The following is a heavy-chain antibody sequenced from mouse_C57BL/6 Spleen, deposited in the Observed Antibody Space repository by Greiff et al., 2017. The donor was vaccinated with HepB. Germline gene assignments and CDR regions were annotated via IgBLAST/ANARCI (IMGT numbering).Heavy chain of an antibody. V-gene: IGHV1-55*01. CDR3: ARGTTVVATYYFDY. CDR2: IYPGSGST. J-gene: IGHJ2*01. Sequence: QVQLQQPWAELVKPGASVKMSCKASGYTFTSYWITWVKQRPGQGLEWIGDIYPGSGSTNYNEKFKSKATLTVDTSSSTAYMQLSSLTSEDSAVYYCARGTTVVATYYFDYWGQGTTLTVSS. CDR1: GYTFTSYW. D-gene: IGHD1-1*01.